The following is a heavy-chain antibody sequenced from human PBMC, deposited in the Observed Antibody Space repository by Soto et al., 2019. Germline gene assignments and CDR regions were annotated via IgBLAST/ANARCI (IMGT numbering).Heavy chain of an antibody. CDR2: ISYDGSNK. D-gene: IGHD1-26*01. V-gene: IGHV3-30-3*01. CDR1: GFTFSSYA. Sequence: LRLSFAASGFTFSSYAMHWVRQAPGKGLEWVAVISYDGSNKYYADSVKGRFTISRDNSKNTLYLQMNSLRAEDTAVYYCARDVESGSSQYYYYYYGMDVWGQGTTVTVSS. CDR3: ARDVESGSSQYYYYYYGMDV. J-gene: IGHJ6*02.